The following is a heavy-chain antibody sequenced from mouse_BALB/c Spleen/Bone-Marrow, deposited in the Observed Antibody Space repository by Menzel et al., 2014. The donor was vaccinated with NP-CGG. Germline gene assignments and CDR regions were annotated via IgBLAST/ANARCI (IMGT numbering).Heavy chain of an antibody. V-gene: IGHV10-1*01. Sequence: EVKLQEYGGGLVQPKGSLKLSCAASGFTFNIYAMNWVRQAPRKGLEWVARISSKSTNYTTCYADSVKDRFTISSDDSQSMLYLQMNSLKTEDTAIYYCVRQDYDYPMDYWGQGTSVTVSS. CDR2: ISSKSTNYTT. D-gene: IGHD2-4*01. J-gene: IGHJ4*01. CDR3: VRQDYDYPMDY. CDR1: GFTFNIYA.